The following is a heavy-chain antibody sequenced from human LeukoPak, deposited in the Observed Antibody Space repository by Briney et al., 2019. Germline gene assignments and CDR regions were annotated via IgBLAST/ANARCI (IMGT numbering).Heavy chain of an antibody. V-gene: IGHV1-2*02. CDR1: GYTFTGYY. D-gene: IGHD3-22*01. CDR3: ATSIGDYYDSSALDC. Sequence: ASVKVSCKASGYTFTGYYIHWVRQAPGQGLEWMGWINPNTGGTNYAQKFQGRVTMTRDTSISTANMELSRLRSDDTAVYFCATSIGDYYDSSALDCWGQGTLVTVSS. CDR2: INPNTGGT. J-gene: IGHJ4*02.